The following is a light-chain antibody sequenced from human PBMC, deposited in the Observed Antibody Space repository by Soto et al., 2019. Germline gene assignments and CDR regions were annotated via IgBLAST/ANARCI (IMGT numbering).Light chain of an antibody. CDR2: DVT. CDR1: ISDIGAYKY. V-gene: IGLV2-14*01. Sequence: QAVVTQPASVSGSPGQSITISCTGVISDIGAYKYVAWYQQHPDKAPKLMIYDVTYRPSGVSNRFSGSKSGNTASLTISELQAEDEADYYCSSYTSTNTVIFGGGTKVTVL. CDR3: SSYTSTNTVI. J-gene: IGLJ2*01.